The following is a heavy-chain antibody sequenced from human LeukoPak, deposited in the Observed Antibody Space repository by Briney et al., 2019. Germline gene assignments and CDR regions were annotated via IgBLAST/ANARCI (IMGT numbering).Heavy chain of an antibody. Sequence: PGGSLRLSCAASGFTFSSYSMNWVRQAPGKGLEWVSYISSSSSTIYYADSVKGRFTISRDNAKNSLYLQMNSLRAEDTAVYYCAREGREASGDYWGQGTLVTVSS. CDR2: ISSSSSTI. CDR1: GFTFSSYS. J-gene: IGHJ4*02. CDR3: AREGREASGDY. D-gene: IGHD1-26*01. V-gene: IGHV3-48*01.